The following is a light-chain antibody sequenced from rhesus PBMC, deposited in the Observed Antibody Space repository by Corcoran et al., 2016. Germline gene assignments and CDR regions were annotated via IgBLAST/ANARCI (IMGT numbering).Light chain of an antibody. Sequence: QSALTQPPSVSKSLGQSVTISCTGTSSDIGAYNGVSWYQQYPGTAPRLLIFEVTQRPSGVSDRFSGSQSGNTASLTISGLQGDDDADYYCASYRRGGIVLFGGGTRLTVL. CDR2: EVT. CDR3: ASYRRGGIVL. V-gene: IGLV2-38*01. J-gene: IGLJ2*01. CDR1: SSDIGAYNG.